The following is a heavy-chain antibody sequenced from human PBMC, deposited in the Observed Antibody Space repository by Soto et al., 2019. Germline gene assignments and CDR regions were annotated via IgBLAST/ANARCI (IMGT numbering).Heavy chain of an antibody. CDR2: IIPIHGIA. CDR1: GGTFSSYT. J-gene: IGHJ5*02. D-gene: IGHD2-15*01. CDR3: ARGGGDIVVVVAANLGWFDP. V-gene: IGHV1-69*02. Sequence: QVQLVQSGAEVKKPGSSVKVSCKASGGTFSSYTISWVRQAPGQGLEWMGRIIPIHGIANYAQKFQGRVTITADKSTSTAYMELSSLRSEDTAVYYCARGGGDIVVVVAANLGWFDPWGQGTLVTVSS.